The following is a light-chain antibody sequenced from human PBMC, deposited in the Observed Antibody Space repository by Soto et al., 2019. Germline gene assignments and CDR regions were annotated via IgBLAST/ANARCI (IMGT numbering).Light chain of an antibody. CDR1: SSDIGAYNY. J-gene: IGLJ2*01. V-gene: IGLV2-14*03. CDR2: DLT. Sequence: QSALTQPASVSGSPGQSVTISCTGTSSDIGAYNYVSWYQHHPGKGPKLIIYDLTHRPSGVSTRFSGSKSGNTASLTISGLQTEDEADYYCSSFTITSIRGVFGGGTKVTVL. CDR3: SSFTITSIRGV.